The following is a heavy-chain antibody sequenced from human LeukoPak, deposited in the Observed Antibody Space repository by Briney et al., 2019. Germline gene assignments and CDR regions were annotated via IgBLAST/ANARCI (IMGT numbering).Heavy chain of an antibody. CDR2: INSAGST. V-gene: IGHV3-23*01. CDR3: AKRVDYSSPGGYFDY. D-gene: IGHD2-2*01. Sequence: GSLRLSCAASGFTFSSYAMSWVRQAPGKGLEWVSAINSAGSTYYGDSVRGRFTISRDNSRSMLYLQMDSLRVEDTAVYYCAKRVDYSSPGGYFDYWGQGTLVTVSS. J-gene: IGHJ4*02. CDR1: GFTFSSYA.